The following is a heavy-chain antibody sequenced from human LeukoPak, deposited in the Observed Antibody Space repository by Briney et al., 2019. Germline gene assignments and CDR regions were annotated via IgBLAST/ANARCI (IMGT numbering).Heavy chain of an antibody. Sequence: ASVTVSCKASGYTFTGYYMHWVRQAPGQGLEWMGWINPNSGGTNYAQKFQGRVTMTRDTSISTAYMELSRLRSDDTAVYYCARDQGDSGYARGWFDPWGQGTLVTVSS. CDR3: ARDQGDSGYARGWFDP. J-gene: IGHJ5*02. CDR2: INPNSGGT. CDR1: GYTFTGYY. V-gene: IGHV1-2*02. D-gene: IGHD5-12*01.